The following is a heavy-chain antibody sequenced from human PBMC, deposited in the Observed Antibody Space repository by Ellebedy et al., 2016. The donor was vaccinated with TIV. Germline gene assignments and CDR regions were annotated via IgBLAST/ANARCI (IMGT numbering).Heavy chain of an antibody. CDR3: AKDSGYIAYFDY. CDR1: GYTFTSYW. D-gene: IGHD5-24*01. CDR2: IKQDGSDK. V-gene: IGHV3-7*01. Sequence: GESLKISCAASGYTFTSYWMHWVRQAPGKGLEWVATIKQDGSDKYSEESLKGRFTISRDNAKNSLYLQMNSLRAEDTAVYYCAKDSGYIAYFDYWGQGSLVIVSS. J-gene: IGHJ4*02.